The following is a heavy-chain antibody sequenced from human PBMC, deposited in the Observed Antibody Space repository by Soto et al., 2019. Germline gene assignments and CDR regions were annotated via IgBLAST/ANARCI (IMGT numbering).Heavy chain of an antibody. V-gene: IGHV3-30-3*01. D-gene: IGHD3-16*01. CDR2: ISYDGSNK. J-gene: IGHJ3*02. Sequence: QVQLVESGGGVVQPGRSLRLSCAASGFTFSSYAMHWVRQAPGKGLEWVAVISYDGSNKYYADSVKGRFTISRDNSKNTLYLQMNRLIDEDTAVYYCEENWGAFDIWGQGTMVTVSS. CDR1: GFTFSSYA. CDR3: EENWGAFDI.